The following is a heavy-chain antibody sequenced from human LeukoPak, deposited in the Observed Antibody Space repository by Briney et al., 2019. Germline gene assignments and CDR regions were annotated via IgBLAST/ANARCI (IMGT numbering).Heavy chain of an antibody. CDR3: AGPADGYNDAFDI. V-gene: IGHV1-46*01. D-gene: IGHD5-24*01. CDR2: INPSGGST. J-gene: IGHJ3*02. Sequence: ASVKVSCQASGYTFTSYYMHWVRQAPGQGLEWMGIINPSGGSTSYAQKFQGRVTMTRDTSTSTVYMELSSLRSEDTAVYYCAGPADGYNDAFDIWGQGTMVTVSS. CDR1: GYTFTSYY.